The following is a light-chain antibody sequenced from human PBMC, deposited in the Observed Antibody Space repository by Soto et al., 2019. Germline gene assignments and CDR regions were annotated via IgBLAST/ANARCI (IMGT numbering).Light chain of an antibody. Sequence: EIVLTQSPATLSLSPGERATLSCRASQSVRTYLAWYQQKPGQAPRLLIYDTSTRATGVPTRFSGSGSGTEFTLTISSLQPDDFATYYCQQYNSYWTFGQGTKVDIK. V-gene: IGKV3-11*01. CDR1: QSVRTY. CDR2: DTS. J-gene: IGKJ1*01. CDR3: QQYNSYWT.